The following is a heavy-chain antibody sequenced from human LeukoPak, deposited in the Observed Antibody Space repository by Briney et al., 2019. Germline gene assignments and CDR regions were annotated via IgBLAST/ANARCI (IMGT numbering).Heavy chain of an antibody. V-gene: IGHV4-4*07. Sequence: PSETLSLTCTVSGGSITIYYWSWIRQPAGKGLEWIGRIYTSGSTNYNPSLKSRVTMSVDTSKNQFSLKLSSVTAADTAVYYCARLGIAAAGRVFDYWGQGTLVTVSS. D-gene: IGHD6-13*01. CDR3: ARLGIAAAGRVFDY. CDR1: GGSITIYY. J-gene: IGHJ4*02. CDR2: IYTSGST.